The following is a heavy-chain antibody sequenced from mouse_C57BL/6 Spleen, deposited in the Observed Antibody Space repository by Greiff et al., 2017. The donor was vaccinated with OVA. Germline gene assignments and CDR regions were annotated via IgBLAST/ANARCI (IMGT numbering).Heavy chain of an antibody. J-gene: IGHJ4*01. V-gene: IGHV10-1*01. D-gene: IGHD2-1*01. Sequence: EVKVEESGGGLVQPKGSLKLSCAASGFSFNTYAMNWVRQAPGKGLEWVARIRSKSNNYATYYADSVKDRFTISRDDSESMLYLQMNNLKTEDTAMYYCVRQYYGNWGYAMDYWGQGTSVTVSS. CDR1: GFSFNTYA. CDR3: VRQYYGNWGYAMDY. CDR2: IRSKSNNYAT.